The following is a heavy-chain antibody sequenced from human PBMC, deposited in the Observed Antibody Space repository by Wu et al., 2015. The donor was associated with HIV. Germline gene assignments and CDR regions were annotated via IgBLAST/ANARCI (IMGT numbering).Heavy chain of an antibody. J-gene: IGHJ6*02. D-gene: IGHD3-10*01. CDR2: IIPIFGTA. CDR1: GGTFSSYA. CDR3: ARGITMVRGVIINNGMDV. V-gene: IGHV1-69*13. Sequence: QVRPVQSGAEVKKPGSSVKVSCKASGGTFSSYAISWVRQAPGQGLEWMGRIIPIFGTANYAQKFQGRVTITADESTSTAYMELSSLRSEDTAVYYCARGITMVRGVIINNGMDVWGQGTTVTVSS.